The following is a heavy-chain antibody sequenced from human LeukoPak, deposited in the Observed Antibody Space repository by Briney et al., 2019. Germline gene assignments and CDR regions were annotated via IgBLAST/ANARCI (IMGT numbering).Heavy chain of an antibody. CDR1: GFTFSSYE. Sequence: GSLRLSCAASGFTFSSYEMNWVRQAPGKGLEWVSYISSSGSTIYYADSVKGRFTISRDNAKNSLYLQMNSLRAEDTAVYYCARVPDYGDAFDIWGQGTMVTVSS. CDR3: ARVPDYGDAFDI. CDR2: ISSSGSTI. D-gene: IGHD4-17*01. J-gene: IGHJ3*02. V-gene: IGHV3-48*03.